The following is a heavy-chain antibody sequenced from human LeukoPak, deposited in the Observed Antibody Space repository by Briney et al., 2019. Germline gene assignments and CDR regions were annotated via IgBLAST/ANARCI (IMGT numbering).Heavy chain of an antibody. CDR2: INPNSGGT. D-gene: IGHD2-2*01. V-gene: IGHV1-2*02. J-gene: IGHJ4*02. CDR3: ATMGYCSSTSCYPDY. Sequence: ASVKVSCKASGYTFTGYYKHWVRQAPGQGLKWMGWINPNSGGTNYAQKFQGRVTMTRDTSISTAYMELSRLRSDDTAVYYCATMGYCSSTSCYPDYWGQGTLVTVSS. CDR1: GYTFTGYY.